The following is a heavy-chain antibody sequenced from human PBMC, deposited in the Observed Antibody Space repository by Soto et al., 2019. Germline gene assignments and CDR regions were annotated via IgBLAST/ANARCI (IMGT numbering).Heavy chain of an antibody. J-gene: IGHJ6*02. CDR3: ARSRGYSNYAYYGMDV. CDR1: GFTFNNHA. CDR2: MSYDGRNK. D-gene: IGHD1-1*01. Sequence: QVQLVESGGGVVQPGRSLRLSCGASGFTFNNHAMHWVRQAPGKGLGWAAVMSYDGRNKYYADSVKGRFTISRDNSKNTLYLQTNSVRADDTAVYYCARSRGYSNYAYYGMDVWGQGTTVTVSS. V-gene: IGHV3-30*04.